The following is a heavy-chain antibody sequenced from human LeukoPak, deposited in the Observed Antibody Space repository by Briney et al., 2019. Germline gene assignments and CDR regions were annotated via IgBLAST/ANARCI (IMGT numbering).Heavy chain of an antibody. CDR1: GGSISSSSYY. D-gene: IGHD1-26*01. V-gene: IGHV4-39*07. Sequence: PSETLSLTCTVSGGSISSSSYYWGWIRQPPGKGLEWIGSIYYSGSTYYNPSLKSRVTISVDTSKNQFSLKLSSVTAADTAVYHCARVGGSYSFDYWGQGTLVTVSS. CDR3: ARVGGSYSFDY. CDR2: IYYSGST. J-gene: IGHJ4*02.